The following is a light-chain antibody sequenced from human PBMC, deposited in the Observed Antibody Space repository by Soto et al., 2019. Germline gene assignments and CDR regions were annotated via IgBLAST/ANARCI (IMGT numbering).Light chain of an antibody. CDR3: GSSSGITTLL. V-gene: IGLV2-14*01. J-gene: IGLJ1*01. Sequence: QSALTQPASVSGSPGQSITISCTGTTSDIGAYNYVSWYQQHARKAPKLIIYEVSRRPSGVSNRFSGSKSGSTASLTISGLQAEDEALYYCGSSSGITTLLFATGTKVAVL. CDR2: EVS. CDR1: TSDIGAYNY.